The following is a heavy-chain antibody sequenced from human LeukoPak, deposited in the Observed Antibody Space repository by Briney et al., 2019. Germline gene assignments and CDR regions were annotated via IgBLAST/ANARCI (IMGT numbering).Heavy chain of an antibody. CDR3: ARVQTMTDLDY. Sequence: ASVKVSCKASGYTFTSYDINWVRQATGQGLEWMGWMNPNSGNTGYAQEFQGRVTMTRNTSISTAYMELSSLRSEDTAVYYCARVQTMTDLDYWGQGTLVTVSS. J-gene: IGHJ4*02. CDR2: MNPNSGNT. D-gene: IGHD3-22*01. V-gene: IGHV1-8*01. CDR1: GYTFTSYD.